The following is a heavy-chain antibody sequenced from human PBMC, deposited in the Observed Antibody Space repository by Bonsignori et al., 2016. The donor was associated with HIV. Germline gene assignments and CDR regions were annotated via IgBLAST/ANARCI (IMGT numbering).Heavy chain of an antibody. V-gene: IGHV4-61*02. D-gene: IGHD6-13*01. J-gene: IGHJ3*02. CDR3: AREGYSSSWYSSPHDAFDI. CDR1: GGSISSGSYY. Sequence: SETLSLTCTVSGGSISSGSYYWSWIRQPAGKGLEWIGRIYTSGSTNYNPSLKSRVTISVDTSKNQFSLKLSSVTAADTAVYYCAREGYSSSWYSSPHDAFDIWGQGTMVTVSS. CDR2: IYTSGST.